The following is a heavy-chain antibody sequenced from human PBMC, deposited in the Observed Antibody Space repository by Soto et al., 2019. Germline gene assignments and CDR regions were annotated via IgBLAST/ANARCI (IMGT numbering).Heavy chain of an antibody. CDR2: ISESSSST. V-gene: IGHV3-23*01. Sequence: EVQLWESGGGLVQPGGSLRLSCAASGLTFSRHAMAWVRQAPGKGLEWLSSISESSSSTYYADSVKGRFTISKDNSKNMLYLQMNSLRAEDTAVYYCAKKPNGFDSWGQGTLVTVSS. CDR3: AKKPNGFDS. CDR1: GLTFSRHA. J-gene: IGHJ5*01.